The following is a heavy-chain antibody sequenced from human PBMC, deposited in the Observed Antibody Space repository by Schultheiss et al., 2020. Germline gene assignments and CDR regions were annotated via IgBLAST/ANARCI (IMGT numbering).Heavy chain of an antibody. Sequence: ASVTVSVKASGYTFTSYYMHWVRQAPGQGLEWMGWINAGNGNTKYSQKFQGRVTITRDTSASTAYMELSSLRSEDTAVYYCARDLGLYYYYMDVWGKGTTVNGS. CDR1: GYTFTSYY. CDR2: INAGNGNT. V-gene: IGHV1/OR15-3*02. J-gene: IGHJ6*03. CDR3: ARDLGLYYYYMDV.